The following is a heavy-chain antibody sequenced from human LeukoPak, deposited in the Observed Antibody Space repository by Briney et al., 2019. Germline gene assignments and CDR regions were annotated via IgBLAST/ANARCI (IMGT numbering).Heavy chain of an antibody. CDR1: GYTFTSYG. D-gene: IGHD2-2*01. Sequence: ASVKVSCKASGYTFTSYGISWVRQAPGQGLEWMGWISAYNGNTNYAQKLQGRVTMTTDTSTSTAYMELRSLRSDDTAVYYCARDPPGGYCSRTSCTNWFDPWGQGTLVTVSS. CDR3: ARDPPGGYCSRTSCTNWFDP. V-gene: IGHV1-18*01. J-gene: IGHJ5*02. CDR2: ISAYNGNT.